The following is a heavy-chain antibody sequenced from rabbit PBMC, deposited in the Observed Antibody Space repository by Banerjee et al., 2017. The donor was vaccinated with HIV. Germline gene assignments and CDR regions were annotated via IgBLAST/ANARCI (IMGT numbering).Heavy chain of an antibody. Sequence: QSLEESGGDLVKPGASLTLTCTASGFSFSNSKWICWVRQAPGKGLELIACIWASSGSTWYASWAKGRFTISRTSSTTVTLQMTSLTAADTATNLCARGVSTSGRGYGLWGQGTL. D-gene: IGHD4-1*01. CDR1: GFSFSNSKW. J-gene: IGHJ4*01. CDR2: IWASSGST. V-gene: IGHV1S40*01. CDR3: ARGVSTSGRGYGL.